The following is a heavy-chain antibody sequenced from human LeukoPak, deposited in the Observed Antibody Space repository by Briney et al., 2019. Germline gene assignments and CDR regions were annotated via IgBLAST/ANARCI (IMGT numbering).Heavy chain of an antibody. CDR1: GGSFSGYY. CDR2: INHSGST. J-gene: IGHJ4*02. Sequence: SETLSLTCAVYGGSFSGYYWSWIRQPPGKGLEWIGEINHSGSTNYNPSLKSRVTISVDTSKNQFSLKLSSVTAADTAVYYCARRSRAHVDYWGQGTLVTVSS. CDR3: ARRSRAHVDY. V-gene: IGHV4-34*01.